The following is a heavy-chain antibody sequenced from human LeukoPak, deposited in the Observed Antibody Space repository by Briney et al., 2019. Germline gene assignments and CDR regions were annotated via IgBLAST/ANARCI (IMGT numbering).Heavy chain of an antibody. CDR2: IIPIFGTA. CDR1: GGTFSSYA. Sequence: ASVKVSCQASGGTFSSYAISWVRQAPGPGLEWMGGIIPIFGTANYAQKFQGRVTITADKSTSTAYMELSSLRSEDTAVYYCARDYDILTGSYNWFDPWGQGTLVTVSS. V-gene: IGHV1-69*06. D-gene: IGHD3-9*01. CDR3: ARDYDILTGSYNWFDP. J-gene: IGHJ5*02.